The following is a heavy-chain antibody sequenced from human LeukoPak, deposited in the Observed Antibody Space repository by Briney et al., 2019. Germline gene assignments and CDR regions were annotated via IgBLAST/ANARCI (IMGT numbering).Heavy chain of an antibody. D-gene: IGHD1-26*01. Sequence: GSLRLSCAASGFTFSRYSMNWVRQAPGKGLEWVSCISSATSDTHYVDSVKGRFTISRDNAKNSLYLQMDSLRVEDTAVYYCARASRERDSDASDIWGQGTMVTVSS. V-gene: IGHV3-21*01. CDR2: ISSATSDT. CDR1: GFTFSRYS. CDR3: ARASRERDSDASDI. J-gene: IGHJ3*02.